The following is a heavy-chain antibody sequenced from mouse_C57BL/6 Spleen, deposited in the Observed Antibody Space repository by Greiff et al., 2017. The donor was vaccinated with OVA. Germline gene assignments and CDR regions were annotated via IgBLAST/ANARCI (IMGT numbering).Heavy chain of an antibody. CDR3: AREGYFFDD. CDR1: GYSITSGYY. Sequence: EVQLQQSGPGLVKPSQSLSLTCSVTGYSITSGYYWNWIRQFPGNKLEWMGYISYDGSNNYNPSLKNRISITRDTSKNQFFLKLNSVTTEDTATYYCAREGYFFDDWGQGTTLTVSS. J-gene: IGHJ2*01. CDR2: ISYDGSN. D-gene: IGHD2-14*01. V-gene: IGHV3-6*01.